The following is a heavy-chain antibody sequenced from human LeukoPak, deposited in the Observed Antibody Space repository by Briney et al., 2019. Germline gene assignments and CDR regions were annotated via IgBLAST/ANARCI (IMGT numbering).Heavy chain of an antibody. V-gene: IGHV2-5*01. J-gene: IGHJ4*02. CDR3: AHSDQLNYYDSSGYWGYFDY. Sequence: SGPTLVNPTQTLTLTCTFSGFSLSTSGVGVGWIRQPPGMALEWLALIYWNDDKRYSPSLKIRLTITKDTSKNQVVLTMTIMDPVDTATYYCAHSDQLNYYDSSGYWGYFDYWGQGTLVTVSS. CDR1: GFSLSTSGVG. D-gene: IGHD3-22*01. CDR2: IYWNDDK.